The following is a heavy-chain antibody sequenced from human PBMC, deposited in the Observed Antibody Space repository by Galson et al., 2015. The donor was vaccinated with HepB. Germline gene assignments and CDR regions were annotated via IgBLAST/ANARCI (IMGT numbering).Heavy chain of an antibody. CDR2: IIPIAGTP. V-gene: IGHV1-69*13. Sequence: SVKVSCKASGGTFSSYGVNWVRQAPGQGLEWMGGIIPIAGTPIYAQKFQGRVAITADESTSTAYMELSSLRSDDTAVYYCARAGCSATNCRVLSAFDMWGQGTMVTVSS. CDR1: GGTFSSYG. J-gene: IGHJ3*02. D-gene: IGHD2-2*01. CDR3: ARAGCSATNCRVLSAFDM.